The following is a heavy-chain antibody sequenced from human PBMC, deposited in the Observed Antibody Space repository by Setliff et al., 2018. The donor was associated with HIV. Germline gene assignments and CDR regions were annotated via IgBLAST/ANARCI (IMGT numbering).Heavy chain of an antibody. D-gene: IGHD6-13*01. V-gene: IGHV1-3*03. Sequence: GASVKVSCKASGYTFTSYAMHWVRQAPGQRLEWMGWINAGNGNTKYSQEFQGRVTMTRDTSISTAYMELRSLGSEDTAVYFCARMSSNIYFHMDVWGRGTTVTVSS. CDR2: INAGNGNT. J-gene: IGHJ6*03. CDR3: ARMSSNIYFHMDV. CDR1: GYTFTSYA.